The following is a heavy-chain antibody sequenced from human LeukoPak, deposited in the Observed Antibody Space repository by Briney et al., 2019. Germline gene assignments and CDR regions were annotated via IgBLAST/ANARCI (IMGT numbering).Heavy chain of an antibody. V-gene: IGHV4-59*08. CDR3: ARHGRNSGEPNY. D-gene: IGHD6-19*01. CDR1: SGSISSFY. CDR2: IFYSGSN. Sequence: KPSETLSLKCTVSSGSISSFYWMWLPQPPGQGLVWVGYIFYSGSNNYHPSLKSGVTISVATSKNQFSLNLSSMTAADTAMYYCARHGRNSGEPNYWGQGTLVTVSS. J-gene: IGHJ4*02.